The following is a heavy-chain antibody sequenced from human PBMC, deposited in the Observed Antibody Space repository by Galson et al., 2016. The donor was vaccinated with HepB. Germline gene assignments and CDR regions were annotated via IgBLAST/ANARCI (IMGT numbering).Heavy chain of an antibody. J-gene: IGHJ6*02. CDR2: ISWNSGRI. CDR1: GFTFDDYA. Sequence: SLRLSCAASGFTFDDYAMHWVRQVPGKGLEWVSGISWNSGRIDYADSVKGRFTISRDNAKKSLYMQMNSLRHEDTALYYCAKWGNAGSSVNYFHKFGLDVWGQGTTVIVSS. D-gene: IGHD1-26*01. CDR3: AKWGNAGSSVNYFHKFGLDV. V-gene: IGHV3-9*01.